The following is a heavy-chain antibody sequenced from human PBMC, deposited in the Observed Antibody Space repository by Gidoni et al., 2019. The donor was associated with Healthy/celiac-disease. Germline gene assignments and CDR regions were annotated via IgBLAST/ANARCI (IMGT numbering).Heavy chain of an antibody. CDR3: AKPIRGYSYGYGI. Sequence: EVKLLESGGGLVQPGGSLRISCAASGFNFSSETLSLVGQAPGKWLEWFSAISGSGGSTYYADSVKGRFPISRDNAKNTLYLQMNSLRAEDTAVYYCAKPIRGYSYGYGIWGQGTMVTVSS. CDR1: GFNFSSET. V-gene: IGHV3-23*01. CDR2: ISGSGGST. D-gene: IGHD5-18*01. J-gene: IGHJ3*02.